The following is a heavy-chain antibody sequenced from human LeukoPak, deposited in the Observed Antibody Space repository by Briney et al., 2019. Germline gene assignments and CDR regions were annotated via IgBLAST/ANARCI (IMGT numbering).Heavy chain of an antibody. V-gene: IGHV3-7*01. CDR2: IKQDGSEK. J-gene: IGHJ5*02. Sequence: GGSLRLSCAASGFTFSDYCMSWVRQAPGKGLEWVANIKQDGSEKYYVDSVKGRFTISRDNAKNSLYLQMNSVRAEDTAVYYCARDTPETATNRLGLFDPWGQGILVTVSS. D-gene: IGHD5-24*01. CDR1: GFTFSDYC. CDR3: ARDTPETATNRLGLFDP.